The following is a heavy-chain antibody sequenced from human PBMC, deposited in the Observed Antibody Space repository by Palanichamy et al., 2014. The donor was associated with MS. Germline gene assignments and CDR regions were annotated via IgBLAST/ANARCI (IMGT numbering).Heavy chain of an antibody. CDR2: IFHSGTT. CDR1: GYSISSGYY. Sequence: QVQLQESGPGLEKPSETLSLTCTVSGYSISSGYYWGWIGQPPGKGLEWIGSIFHSGTTFYNPSLKSRATMSVDRSKNQFSLKLSSVTAADTALYFCARRPCSGGACYFDFWGQGILVTVSS. CDR3: ARRPCSGGACYFDF. V-gene: IGHV4-38-2*02. D-gene: IGHD2-15*01. J-gene: IGHJ4*02.